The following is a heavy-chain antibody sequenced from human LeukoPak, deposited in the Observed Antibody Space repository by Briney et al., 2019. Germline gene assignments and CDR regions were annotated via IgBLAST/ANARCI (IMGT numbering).Heavy chain of an antibody. CDR1: GYTFTGYY. D-gene: IGHD4-23*01. CDR3: ARGYLVGLYGGNSEFGY. V-gene: IGHV1-2*02. J-gene: IGHJ4*02. CDR2: INPNSGGT. Sequence: ASVKVSCKASGYTFTGYYMHWVRQAPGQGLEWMGWINPNSGGTIYAQKFQGRVTMTRDTSISTAYMELSRLRSDDTAVYYCARGYLVGLYGGNSEFGYWGQGTLVTVSS.